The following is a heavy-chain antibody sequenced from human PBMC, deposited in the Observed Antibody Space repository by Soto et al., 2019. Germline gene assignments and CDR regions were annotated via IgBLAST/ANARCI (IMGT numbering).Heavy chain of an antibody. CDR1: GFAFSDYY. V-gene: IGHV3-11*01. CDR3: ARDYNWASFDP. J-gene: IGHJ5*02. D-gene: IGHD1-1*01. CDR2: ISSSGSTI. Sequence: GGSLRLSCAASGFAFSDYYMSWIRQAPGKGLEWVSYISSSGSTIYYADSVKGRFTISRDNAKNSLYLQMDSLRAEDTAVYYCARDYNWASFDPWGQGTLVTVSS.